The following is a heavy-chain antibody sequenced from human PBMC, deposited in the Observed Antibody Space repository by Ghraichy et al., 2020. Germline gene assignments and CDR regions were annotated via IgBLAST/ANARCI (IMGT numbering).Heavy chain of an antibody. CDR1: GGSIRSYY. D-gene: IGHD5-24*01. Sequence: SETLSLTCSVSGGSIRSYYWSWIRQPPGKGLEWIGYIYYSGITNYNPSLKSRVTISVDTSKNQFSLKLNSVTAADAAVYYCARVVQMATIHYWYFDLWGRGTLVTVSS. CDR2: IYYSGIT. V-gene: IGHV4-59*01. CDR3: ARVVQMATIHYWYFDL. J-gene: IGHJ2*01.